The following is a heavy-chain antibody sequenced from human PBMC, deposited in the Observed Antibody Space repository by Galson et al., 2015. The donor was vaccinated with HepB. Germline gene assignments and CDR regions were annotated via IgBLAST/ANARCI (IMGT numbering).Heavy chain of an antibody. CDR2: IQHVGSPI. CDR1: GLTFRRSG. Sequence: SLRLSCAASGLTFRRSGMHWVRQAPGKGLEWLAVIQHVGSPIRYADSVKGRFTVSRDNSKNTLYLEMNNLRAEDTAVYYCARETNRIVFHAFDIWGQGTMVTVSS. D-gene: IGHD2-21*01. V-gene: IGHV3-33*01. J-gene: IGHJ3*02. CDR3: ARETNRIVFHAFDI.